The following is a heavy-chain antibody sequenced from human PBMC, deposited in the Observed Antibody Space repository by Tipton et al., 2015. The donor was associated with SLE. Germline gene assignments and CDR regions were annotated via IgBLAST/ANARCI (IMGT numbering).Heavy chain of an antibody. D-gene: IGHD5-18*01. CDR2: IHHSGST. J-gene: IGHJ6*02. V-gene: IGHV4-31*03. CDR1: GGSISTGGYY. Sequence: LRLSCTVSGGSISTGGYYWSWIRQHPGKGLEWIGEIHHSGSTNSNPSLKSRVTISVDKSKNQFSLKLSSVTVADTAVYYCARDSGHNSGYDYYYYGMDVWGQGTTVTVSS. CDR3: ARDSGHNSGYDYYYYGMDV.